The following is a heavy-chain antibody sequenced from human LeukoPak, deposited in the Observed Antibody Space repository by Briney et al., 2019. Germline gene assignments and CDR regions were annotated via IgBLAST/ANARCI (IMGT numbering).Heavy chain of an antibody. D-gene: IGHD5-24*01. CDR3: ARRSQMATIDFDY. CDR1: GYSFTNYW. Sequence: GESLKISCKGPGYSFTNYWIGWVRQMPGKGLEWMGIIYPADSDTRYSPSFQGQVTISADKSISTAYLQWSSLKASDTAMYYCARRSQMATIDFDYWGQGTLVTVSS. CDR2: IYPADSDT. J-gene: IGHJ4*02. V-gene: IGHV5-51*01.